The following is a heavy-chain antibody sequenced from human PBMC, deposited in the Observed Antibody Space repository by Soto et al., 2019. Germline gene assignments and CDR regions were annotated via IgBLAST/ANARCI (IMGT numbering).Heavy chain of an antibody. CDR1: GGTFSSYA. CDR2: IIPIFGTA. D-gene: IGHD6-19*01. Sequence: QVQLVQSGAEVKKPGSSVKVSCKASGGTFSSYAISWVRQAPGQGLEWMGGIIPIFGTANYAQKFQGRVTITADESTRTAYMELSSLRSEDTAVYYCARDDSIGWSRCYFELCGSGTLVTVSS. CDR3: ARDDSIGWSRCYFEL. J-gene: IGHJ2*01. V-gene: IGHV1-69*01.